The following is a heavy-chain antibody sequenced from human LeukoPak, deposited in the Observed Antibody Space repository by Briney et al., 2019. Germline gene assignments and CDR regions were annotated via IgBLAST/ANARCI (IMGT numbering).Heavy chain of an antibody. CDR3: ARRGYDYVWI. V-gene: IGHV5-51*01. Sequence: GESLKIPCNASAYIFTNYCISWVRQLPPKGLEWMGIIYPGDSDTRYNPSFQGQVTISADKTVSTAYLQWSSLKASDTAMYYCARRGYDYVWIWGQGALVTVSS. J-gene: IGHJ4*02. D-gene: IGHD3-16*01. CDR2: IYPGDSDT. CDR1: AYIFTNYC.